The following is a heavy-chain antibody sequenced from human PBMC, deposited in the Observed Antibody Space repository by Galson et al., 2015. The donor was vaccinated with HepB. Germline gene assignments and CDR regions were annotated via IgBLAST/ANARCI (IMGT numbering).Heavy chain of an antibody. J-gene: IGHJ3*02. CDR3: AKDRGQSLPGTIVVVPAAIAPDAFDI. CDR1: GFTFSSYA. Sequence: SLRLSCAASGFTFSSYAMSWVRQAPGKGLEWVSAISGSGGSTYYADSVKGRFTISRDNSKNTLYLQMNSLRAEDTAVYYCAKDRGQSLPGTIVVVPAAIAPDAFDIWGQGTMVTVSS. D-gene: IGHD2-2*01. CDR2: ISGSGGST. V-gene: IGHV3-23*01.